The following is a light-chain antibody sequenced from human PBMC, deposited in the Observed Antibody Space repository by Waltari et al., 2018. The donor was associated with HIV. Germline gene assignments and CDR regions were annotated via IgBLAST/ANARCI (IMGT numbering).Light chain of an antibody. CDR3: HVWDRATGV. CDR2: RNT. CDR1: NIGRKN. Sequence: SYELTQPPSVSVALGQTARIPCGGDNIGRKNVHWYQQKPGQAPVLVIYRNTNRPSGIPERFSGSNSGNTATLTITRAQVGDEADYYCHVWDRATGVFGTGTTVTVL. J-gene: IGLJ1*01. V-gene: IGLV3-9*01.